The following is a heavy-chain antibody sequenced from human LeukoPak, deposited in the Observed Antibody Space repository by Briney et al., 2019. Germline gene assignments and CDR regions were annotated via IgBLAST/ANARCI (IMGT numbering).Heavy chain of an antibody. CDR1: GYTFTSYY. V-gene: IGHV1-46*01. D-gene: IGHD3-22*01. CDR2: INPSGGST. Sequence: ASVKVSCKASGYTFTSYYMHWVRQAPGQGLEWMGIINPSGGSTSYAQKFQGRVTTTRDTSTSTVYMELSSLRSEDTAVYYCARVSDRLYYYDSSGGLDYWGQGTLVTVSS. CDR3: ARVSDRLYYYDSSGGLDY. J-gene: IGHJ4*02.